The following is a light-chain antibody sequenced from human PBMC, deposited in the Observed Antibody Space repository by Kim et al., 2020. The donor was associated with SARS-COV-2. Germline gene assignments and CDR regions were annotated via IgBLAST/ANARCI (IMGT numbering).Light chain of an antibody. J-gene: IGLJ1*01. Sequence: LTQPASISGSLGQSITISCTGTNSGVGGPKYVSWYQQHPGKVPTLMIFDVTNRPSGLSDRFSGSKSGNTASLTISGLRAEDEADDYCCSYTNSSTYVFGSGTKVTVL. CDR1: NSGVGGPKY. CDR2: DVT. CDR3: CSYTNSSTYV. V-gene: IGLV2-14*03.